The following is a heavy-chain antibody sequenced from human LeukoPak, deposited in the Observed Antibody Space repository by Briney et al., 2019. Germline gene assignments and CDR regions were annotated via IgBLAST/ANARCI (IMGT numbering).Heavy chain of an antibody. CDR2: IYSGGST. V-gene: IGHV3-53*01. Sequence: GGSLRLSCAASGFTVSSNYMSWVRQAPGKGLEWVSVIYSGGSTYYADSVKGRFTISRDNSKNTLYLQMNSLRAEDTAVYHCARDGYYDSSGYPLGAFDIWGQGTMVTVSS. CDR3: ARDGYYDSSGYPLGAFDI. CDR1: GFTVSSNY. J-gene: IGHJ3*02. D-gene: IGHD3-22*01.